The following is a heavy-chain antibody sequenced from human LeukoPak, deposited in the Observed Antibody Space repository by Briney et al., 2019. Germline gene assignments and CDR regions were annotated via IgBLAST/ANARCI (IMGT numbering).Heavy chain of an antibody. D-gene: IGHD3-3*01. CDR1: GFTFSSYA. Sequence: GGSLRLPCAASGFTFSSYAMHWVRQAPGKGLEWVAVISYDGSNKYYADSVKGRFTISRDNSKNTLYLQLNSLRVEDTALYYCAKDPSYEMIDYWGQGTLVTVSS. CDR3: AKDPSYEMIDY. CDR2: ISYDGSNK. J-gene: IGHJ4*02. V-gene: IGHV3-30*04.